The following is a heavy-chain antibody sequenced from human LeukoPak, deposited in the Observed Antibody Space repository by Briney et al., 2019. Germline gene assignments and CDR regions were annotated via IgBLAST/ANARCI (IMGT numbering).Heavy chain of an antibody. CDR3: AKGRSASNY. CDR2: ISYDGTNK. CDR1: GFTFSSYG. Sequence: PGRSLRLSCAASGFTFSSYGMHWVRQAPGKGLEWVALISYDGTNKYYGDSVKGRFTISRDNSKNTLYLQMNSLRAEDTAVYYCAKGRSASNYWGQGTLVTVSS. J-gene: IGHJ4*02. D-gene: IGHD2-2*01. V-gene: IGHV3-30*18.